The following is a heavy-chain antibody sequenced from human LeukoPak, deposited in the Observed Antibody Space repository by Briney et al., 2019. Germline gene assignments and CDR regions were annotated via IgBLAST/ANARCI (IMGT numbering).Heavy chain of an antibody. Sequence: ASVKVSCKASGYTFTSYGISWVRQAPGQGLEWMGWISAYNGNTNYAQKLQGRVTITTDTPTSTAYMEMRSLRSDDTAVYYCARAVGTAIVDYWGQGTLVTVSS. V-gene: IGHV1-18*01. CDR3: ARAVGTAIVDY. CDR1: GYTFTSYG. CDR2: ISAYNGNT. D-gene: IGHD5-18*01. J-gene: IGHJ4*02.